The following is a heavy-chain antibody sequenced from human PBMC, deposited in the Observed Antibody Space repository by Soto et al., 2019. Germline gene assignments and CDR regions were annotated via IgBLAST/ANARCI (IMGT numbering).Heavy chain of an antibody. CDR1: GYTFTSYD. D-gene: IGHD3-3*01. J-gene: IGHJ6*03. Sequence: ASVKVSCKASGYTFTSYDINWVRQATGQGLEWMGWMNPNSGNTGYAQKFQGRVTMTRNTSISTAYMELSSLRSEDTAVYYCARVASYDFWSGYRFFDNYYYMDVWGKGTTVTVSS. CDR3: ARVASYDFWSGYRFFDNYYYMDV. CDR2: MNPNSGNT. V-gene: IGHV1-8*01.